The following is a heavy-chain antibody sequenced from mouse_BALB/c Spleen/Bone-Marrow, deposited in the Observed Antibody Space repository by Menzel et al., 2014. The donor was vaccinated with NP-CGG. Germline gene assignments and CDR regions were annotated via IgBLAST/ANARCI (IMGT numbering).Heavy chain of an antibody. CDR2: IYPGNGDT. Sequence: SGAELVKPGASVKMSCKASGYTFTSYNMHWVKQTPGQGLEWIGSIYPGNGDTSNNQKFKGKATLTAGKSSSTAFMQLSSLTSEDSAVYYCARGYNYVMDYWGQASSVTVSS. CDR3: ARGYNYVMDY. J-gene: IGHJ4*01. V-gene: IGHV1-12*01. CDR1: GYTFTSYN. D-gene: IGHD3-1*01.